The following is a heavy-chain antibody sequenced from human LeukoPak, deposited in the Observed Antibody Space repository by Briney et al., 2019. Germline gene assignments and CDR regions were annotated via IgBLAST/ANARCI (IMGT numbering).Heavy chain of an antibody. V-gene: IGHV3-7*04. Sequence: TGGSLRLSCAAPGFTFSSYWMSWVRQAPGKGLEWVANIKQDGSEKYYVDSVKGRFTISRDNANNSLYLQMNSLRAEDTAVYYCARDQATGTTFDHWGQGTLVTVSS. CDR1: GFTFSSYW. CDR3: ARDQATGTTFDH. D-gene: IGHD1-1*01. J-gene: IGHJ4*02. CDR2: IKQDGSEK.